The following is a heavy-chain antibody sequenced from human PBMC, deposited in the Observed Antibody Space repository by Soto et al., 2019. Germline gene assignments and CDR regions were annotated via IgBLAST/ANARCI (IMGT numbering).Heavy chain of an antibody. Sequence: SETLSLTCTVSGGSISSDNFFWSWIRQPPGVGREWIVYIYYRGSTYYNQSLESRLTLLVDTSKNQFSVKLRSVPAADTAVYHCARVAIACPSSSCYNHYYYSLDVWGQGTTVTVSS. CDR2: IYYRGST. D-gene: IGHD2-2*02. J-gene: IGHJ6*02. CDR3: ARVAIACPSSSCYNHYYYSLDV. V-gene: IGHV4-30-4*01. CDR1: GGSISSDNFF.